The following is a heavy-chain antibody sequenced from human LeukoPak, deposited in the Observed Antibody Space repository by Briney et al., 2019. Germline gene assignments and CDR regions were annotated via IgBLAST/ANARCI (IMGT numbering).Heavy chain of an antibody. V-gene: IGHV3-53*01. CDR3: ASRHCSGENCYAGPLDF. CDR1: AFSVKSNY. CDR2: SYSGGST. Sequence: GGSLRLSCVASAFSVKSNYMSWVRQAPGKGLEWVSVSYSGGSTYYEDSVKGRFTVSSDVSKNTLYLQMNNLRGEDTAVYYCASRHCSGENCYAGPLDFWGQGIQVTVSS. D-gene: IGHD2-8*02. J-gene: IGHJ4*02.